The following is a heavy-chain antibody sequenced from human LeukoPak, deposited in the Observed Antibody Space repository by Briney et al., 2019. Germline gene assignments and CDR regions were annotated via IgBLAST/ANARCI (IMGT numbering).Heavy chain of an antibody. CDR1: GFTFDDYG. J-gene: IGHJ4*02. CDR2: INWNGGST. CDR3: ARGGYSGYSYHFDY. Sequence: GGSLRLSCAASGFTFDDYGMSWVRQAPGKGLEWVSGINWNGGSTGYADSVKGRFTISRDNAKNSLYLQMNSLRAEDTALYYCARGGYSGYSYHFDYWGQGTLVTVSS. V-gene: IGHV3-20*04. D-gene: IGHD5-18*01.